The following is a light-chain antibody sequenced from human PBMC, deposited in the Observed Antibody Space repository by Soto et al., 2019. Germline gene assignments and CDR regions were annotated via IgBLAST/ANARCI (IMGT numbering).Light chain of an antibody. V-gene: IGLV2-23*02. J-gene: IGLJ2*01. Sequence: QSALTQPASVSGSPGQSITISCTGISSDVGNYNLVSWYQQHPGKAPKLIIYATRKRPSGVSNRYSGSKSGNTASLTISGLQAEDEANYHCCSYAGSITFTFGGGTKVTVL. CDR2: ATR. CDR1: SSDVGNYNL. CDR3: CSYAGSITFT.